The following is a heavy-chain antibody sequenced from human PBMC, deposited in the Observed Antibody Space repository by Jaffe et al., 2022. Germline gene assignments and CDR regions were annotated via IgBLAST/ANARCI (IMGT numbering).Heavy chain of an antibody. CDR3: ARDRYFDS. Sequence: EVQLVESGGGLVQPGGSLRLSCAASGFTFSDYWMSWVRQAPGKGLEWVAVIKQDGSEKYYVDSVQGRFIISRDNAKTSLYLQMNSLRAEDTALYYCARDRYFDSWGQGTLVTVSS. CDR1: GFTFSDYW. V-gene: IGHV3-7*01. J-gene: IGHJ4*02. CDR2: IKQDGSEK.